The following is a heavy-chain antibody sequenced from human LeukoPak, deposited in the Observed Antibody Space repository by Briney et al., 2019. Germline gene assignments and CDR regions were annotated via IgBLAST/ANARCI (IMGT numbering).Heavy chain of an antibody. CDR2: IYTSGST. CDR1: GGSISSYR. V-gene: IGHV4-4*09. J-gene: IGHJ4*02. CDR3: ARPYSSGWYGGFDY. D-gene: IGHD6-19*01. Sequence: SETLSLTCSVSGGSISSYRWTWIRQPPGKGLEWIGSIYTSGSTNYNPSLKSRVTISVDTSKNQFSLKLSSVTAADTAVYYCARPYSSGWYGGFDYWGQGTLVTVSS.